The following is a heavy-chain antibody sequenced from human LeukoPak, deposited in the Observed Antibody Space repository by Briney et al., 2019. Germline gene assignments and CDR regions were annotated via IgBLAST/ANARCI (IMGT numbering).Heavy chain of an antibody. D-gene: IGHD3-22*01. CDR3: ARAGPLYYYDSSGYDN. Sequence: ASVKVSCKASGYTFTSYYMHWVRQAPGQGLEWMGIISPSGGSTSYAQKFQGRVTMTRDTSTSTVYMELSSLRSEDTAVYYCARAGPLYYYDSSGYDNWGQGTLVTVSS. CDR2: ISPSGGST. CDR1: GYTFTSYY. V-gene: IGHV1-46*01. J-gene: IGHJ4*02.